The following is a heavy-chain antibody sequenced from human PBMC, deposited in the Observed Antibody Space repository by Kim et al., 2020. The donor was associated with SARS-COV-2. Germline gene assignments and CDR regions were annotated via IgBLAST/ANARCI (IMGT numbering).Heavy chain of an antibody. J-gene: IGHJ4*02. D-gene: IGHD4-17*01. CDR2: I. V-gene: IGHV3-48*03. CDR3: GRSDSGNNQVDF. Sequence: IYYADSAKGRFTISRDNARNSLYLKMNSLGAEETAVYYCGRSDSGNNQVDFFGQGTLVTVSS.